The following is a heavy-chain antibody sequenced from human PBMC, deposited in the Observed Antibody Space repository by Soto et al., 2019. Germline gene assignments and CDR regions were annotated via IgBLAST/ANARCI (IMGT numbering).Heavy chain of an antibody. CDR1: GFTFSSYW. CDR3: ARLYDSLYYLDY. CDR2: IKLDGSEK. Sequence: PGVSLRLSCAASGFTFSSYWMNWVRQAPGKGLEWVANIKLDGSEKYYVDSVKGRFTISRDNAKNSLYLQMNSLRAEDTAVYYCARLYDSLYYLDYWGQGTVVTVSS. D-gene: IGHD2-21*02. V-gene: IGHV3-7*01. J-gene: IGHJ4*02.